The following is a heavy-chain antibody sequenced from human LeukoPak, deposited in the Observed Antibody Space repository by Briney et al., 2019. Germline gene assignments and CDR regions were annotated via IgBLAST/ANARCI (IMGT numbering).Heavy chain of an antibody. CDR1: GGSISGYY. D-gene: IGHD3-10*01. CDR3: AKLGVRGVIPHNWFDP. V-gene: IGHV4-4*07. CDR2: IYFSGST. J-gene: IGHJ5*02. Sequence: SETLSLTCTVSGGSISGYYWSWIRQPAGKGLEWIGRIYFSGSTKYNPSLKSRLTMSVDTSKNHFSLKLSSVTAADTAVYYCAKLGVRGVIPHNWFDPWGQGTLVTVSS.